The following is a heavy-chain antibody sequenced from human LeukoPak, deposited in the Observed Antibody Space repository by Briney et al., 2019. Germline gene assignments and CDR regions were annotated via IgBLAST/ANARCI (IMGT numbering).Heavy chain of an antibody. Sequence: SETLSLTCAVYGGSFSGYYWSWIRQPPGKGLEWIGSIYHSGSTYYNPSLKSRVTISVDTSKNQFSLKLGSVTAADTAVYYCARAYCGGDCYRGDAFDIWGQGTMVTVSS. CDR3: ARAYCGGDCYRGDAFDI. J-gene: IGHJ3*02. CDR1: GGSFSGYY. CDR2: IYHSGST. V-gene: IGHV4-34*01. D-gene: IGHD2-21*01.